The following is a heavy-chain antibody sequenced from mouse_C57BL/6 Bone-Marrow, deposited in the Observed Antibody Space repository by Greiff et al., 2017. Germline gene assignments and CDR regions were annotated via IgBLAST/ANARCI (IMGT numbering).Heavy chain of an antibody. CDR2: ISDGGSYT. J-gene: IGHJ4*01. Sequence: EVKLVESGGGLVKPGGSLKLSCAASGFTFSSYAMSWVRQTPEKRLEWVATISDGGSYTYYPDNVKGRFTISRDNAKNNLYLQMSHLKSEDTAMYYFARDSPHSYAMDYWGQGTSVTVSS. CDR3: ARDSPHSYAMDY. CDR1: GFTFSSYA. V-gene: IGHV5-4*01.